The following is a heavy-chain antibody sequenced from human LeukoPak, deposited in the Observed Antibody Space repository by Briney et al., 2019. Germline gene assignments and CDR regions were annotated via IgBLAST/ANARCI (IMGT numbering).Heavy chain of an antibody. J-gene: IGHJ5*02. V-gene: IGHV4-59*01. D-gene: IGHD4-17*01. CDR1: GGSISSYY. CDR2: VYYSGST. Sequence: SETLSLTCTVSGGSISSYYWSWIRQPPGKGLEWIGYVYYSGSTNYNPSLKSRVTISVDTSKNHFTLKLSSVTAADTAVYYCARDPSLRGWFDPWGQGTLVTVSS. CDR3: ARDPSLRGWFDP.